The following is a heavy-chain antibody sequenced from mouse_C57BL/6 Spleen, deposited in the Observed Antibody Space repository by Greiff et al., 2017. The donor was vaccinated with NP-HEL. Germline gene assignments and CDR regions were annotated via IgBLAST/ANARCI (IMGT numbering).Heavy chain of an antibody. CDR3: ARGFRTGMGDY. V-gene: IGHV1-50*01. CDR2: IDPSDSYT. Sequence: QVQLQQPGAELVKPGASVKLSCKASGYTFTSYWMQWVKQRPGQGLEWIGEIDPSDSYTNYNQKFKGKATLTVDTSSSTAYMQLSSLTSEDSAVYYCARGFRTGMGDYWGQGTTLTVSS. J-gene: IGHJ2*01. D-gene: IGHD4-1*01. CDR1: GYTFTSYW.